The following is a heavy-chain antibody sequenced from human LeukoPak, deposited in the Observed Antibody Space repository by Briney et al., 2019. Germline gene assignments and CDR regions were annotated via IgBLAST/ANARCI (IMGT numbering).Heavy chain of an antibody. CDR3: ARHFHQYQLTHFDY. Sequence: GASVKVSCKVSGYTLTELSMHWVRQAPGKGLEWMGGFDPEDGETIYAQKFQGRVTMTEDTSTDTAYMELSSLRSEDTAVYYCARHFHQYQLTHFDYWGQGTLVTVSS. D-gene: IGHD2-2*01. J-gene: IGHJ4*02. CDR1: GYTLTELS. CDR2: FDPEDGET. V-gene: IGHV1-24*01.